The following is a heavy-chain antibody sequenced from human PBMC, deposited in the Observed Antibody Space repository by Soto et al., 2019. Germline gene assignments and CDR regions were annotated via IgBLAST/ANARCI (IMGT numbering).Heavy chain of an antibody. CDR2: ILYSGTT. CDR1: GGSISSGW. Sequence: QVQLQESGPGLVKPSGTLSLTCAVSGGSISSGWWTWVRQPPGKGLEWIGEILYSGTTNYHSSLNSRVTISIDNSKKQFSLILSSVTAADTAVYYCSSRITDAPTWGQGTLVTVSS. J-gene: IGHJ5*02. CDR3: SSRITDAPT. D-gene: IGHD2-2*01. V-gene: IGHV4-4*02.